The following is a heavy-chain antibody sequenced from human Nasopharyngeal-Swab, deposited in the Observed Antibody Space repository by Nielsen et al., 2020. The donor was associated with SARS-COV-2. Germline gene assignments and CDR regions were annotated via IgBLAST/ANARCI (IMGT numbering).Heavy chain of an antibody. CDR1: GGSVSRGLYS. V-gene: IGHV4-61*01. J-gene: IGHJ4*02. CDR3: ARAKATSMITFGVVIVIHDGIDD. D-gene: IGHD3-16*02. CDR2: IYYSGSH. Sequence: SDTLSLTCTVSGGSVSRGLYSWSWIRQPPGKGLEWLGYIYYSGSHNYNPSLKSRVTITVDTSKNQFSLKLSSVTAADTAVYYCARAKATSMITFGVVIVIHDGIDDWGQGTLVTVSS.